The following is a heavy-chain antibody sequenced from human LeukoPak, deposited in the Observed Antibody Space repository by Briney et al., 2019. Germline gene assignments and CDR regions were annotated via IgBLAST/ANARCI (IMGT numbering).Heavy chain of an antibody. V-gene: IGHV3-23*01. CDR1: GFTFSSYG. CDR2: ISAGGGST. CDR3: VKSHVRGFCSSTSCYGGGH. D-gene: IGHD2-2*01. J-gene: IGHJ4*02. Sequence: PGGSLRLSCAASGFTFSSYGMSWVRQAPGKGLEWVSGISAGGGSTNYADSVKGRFTISRDNSKNTVFLQMNRLRAEDTAVYYCVKSHVRGFCSSTSCYGGGHWGQGTLVTVSS.